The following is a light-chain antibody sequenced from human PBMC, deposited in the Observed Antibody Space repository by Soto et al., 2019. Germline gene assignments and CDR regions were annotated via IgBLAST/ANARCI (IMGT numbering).Light chain of an antibody. CDR3: QHWNYYSWT. J-gene: IGKJ1*01. CDR1: QSISIW. CDR2: KTS. Sequence: DIHMTQSPSSLSASVGDRVTITYRASQSISIWLAWYQQKPGKAPNLLIYKTSSLETGVPSRFSGSGSGTEFTLTISSLQPDDFATYYCQHWNYYSWTFGQGTKVEVK. V-gene: IGKV1-5*03.